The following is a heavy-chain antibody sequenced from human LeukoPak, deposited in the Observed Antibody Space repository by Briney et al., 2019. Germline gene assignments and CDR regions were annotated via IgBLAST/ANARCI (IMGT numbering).Heavy chain of an antibody. CDR1: GGSISSYY. Sequence: SETLSLTCTVPGGSISSYYWSWIRQPPGKGLEWIGYIYTSGSTNYNPSLKSRVTISVDTSKNQFSLKLSSVTAADTAVYYCARLSSVTTVHDNWFDPWGQGTLVTVSS. D-gene: IGHD4-17*01. CDR3: ARLSSVTTVHDNWFDP. J-gene: IGHJ5*02. V-gene: IGHV4-4*09. CDR2: IYTSGST.